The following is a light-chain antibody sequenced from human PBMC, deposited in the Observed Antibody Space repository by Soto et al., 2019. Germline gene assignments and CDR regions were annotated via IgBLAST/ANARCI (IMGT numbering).Light chain of an antibody. J-gene: IGKJ4*01. CDR2: GAS. V-gene: IGKV3-20*01. CDR1: QCVSSSF. Sequence: EIVLTQSPGTLSLSPGERATLSCRASQCVSSSFLAWYQQKPGQAPRLLIYGASSRATGIPDRFSGSGSGTDFTLTISRLEPEDVAVYYCQQYGSSPLTFGGGPKVEIK. CDR3: QQYGSSPLT.